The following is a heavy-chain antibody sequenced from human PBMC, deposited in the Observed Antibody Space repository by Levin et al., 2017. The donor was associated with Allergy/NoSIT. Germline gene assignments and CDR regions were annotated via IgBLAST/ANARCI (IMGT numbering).Heavy chain of an antibody. CDR1: GGTFSSYA. Sequence: SVKVSCKASGGTFSSYAISWVRQAPGQGLEWMGGIIPIFGTANYAQKFQGRVTITADKSTSTAYMELSSLRSEDTAVYYCARAYRATVVTRYWYFDLWGRGTLVTVSS. D-gene: IGHD4-23*01. V-gene: IGHV1-69*06. CDR3: ARAYRATVVTRYWYFDL. CDR2: IIPIFGTA. J-gene: IGHJ2*01.